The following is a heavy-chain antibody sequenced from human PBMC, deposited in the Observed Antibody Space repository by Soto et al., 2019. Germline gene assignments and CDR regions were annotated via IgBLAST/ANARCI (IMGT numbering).Heavy chain of an antibody. D-gene: IGHD2-2*01. J-gene: IGHJ4*02. CDR2: IYHSGST. CDR3: ARAGLLVVPAGILQLDY. CDR1: SGSLSSSNW. Sequence: SGALSLTFAVSSGSLSSSNWWGWGRPPPGKGLEWIGEIYHSGSTNYNPSLKRRVTISVDKSKNQFSLKLSSVTAADTAVYYCARAGLLVVPAGILQLDYWGQGSLVTVSS. V-gene: IGHV4-4*02.